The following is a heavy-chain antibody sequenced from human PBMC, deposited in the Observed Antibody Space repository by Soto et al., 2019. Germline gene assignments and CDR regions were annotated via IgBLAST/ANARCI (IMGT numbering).Heavy chain of an antibody. V-gene: IGHV4-34*01. Sequence: QVQLQQWGAGLLKPSETLSLTCAVYGGSFSGYYWSWIRQPPGKGLEWIGEINHSGSTNYNPSLKSRVTISVDTSKNQFSLKLSSVTAADTAVYYCARGTMIFGVVIIRNWFDPWGQGTLVTVSS. D-gene: IGHD3-3*01. CDR2: INHSGST. CDR3: ARGTMIFGVVIIRNWFDP. CDR1: GGSFSGYY. J-gene: IGHJ5*02.